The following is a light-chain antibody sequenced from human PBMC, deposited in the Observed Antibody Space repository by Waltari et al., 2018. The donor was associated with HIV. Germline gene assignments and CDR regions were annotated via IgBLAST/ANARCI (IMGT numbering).Light chain of an antibody. CDR2: EVT. V-gene: IGLV2-8*01. CDR3: SSYAGGNNLV. Sequence: QSALTPPPSASGSPGPSVTISCTGTSTDVVGYNFVSWYQQHPGNAPKLRIFEVTKRPSGVPARFSGSKTGNTASLTVSGLQADEEADYYCSSYAGGNNLVFGGGTKLTVL. CDR1: STDVVGYNF. J-gene: IGLJ2*01.